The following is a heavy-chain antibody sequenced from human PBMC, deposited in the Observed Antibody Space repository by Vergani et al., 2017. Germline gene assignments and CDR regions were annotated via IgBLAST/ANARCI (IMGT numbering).Heavy chain of an antibody. J-gene: IGHJ3*02. D-gene: IGHD2-2*01. CDR2: IIPILGIA. CDR3: AGYCSSTSCYSGPDAFDI. Sequence: QVQLVQSGAEVKKPGSSVKVSCKASGGTFSSYAISWVRQAPGQGLEWMGRIIPILGIANYAQKFQGRVTITADKSTSTAYMELSSLRSEDTAVYYCAGYCSSTSCYSGPDAFDIWGQGTMVTVSS. CDR1: GGTFSSYA. V-gene: IGHV1-69*04.